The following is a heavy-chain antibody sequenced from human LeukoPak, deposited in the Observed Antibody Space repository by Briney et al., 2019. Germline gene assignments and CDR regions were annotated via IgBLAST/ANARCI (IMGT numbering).Heavy chain of an antibody. CDR3: AKNFYGDYNFFFDY. Sequence: PGGSLRLSCAASGLAFSSYALAWVRQAPGKRLVWVSAISGSGGITYYADSVKGHFTISRDNSKNTLYLQMNSLRAEDTAVYYCAKNFYGDYNFFFDYWGQGTLVTVSS. CDR1: GLAFSSYA. D-gene: IGHD4-17*01. V-gene: IGHV3-23*01. CDR2: ISGSGGIT. J-gene: IGHJ4*02.